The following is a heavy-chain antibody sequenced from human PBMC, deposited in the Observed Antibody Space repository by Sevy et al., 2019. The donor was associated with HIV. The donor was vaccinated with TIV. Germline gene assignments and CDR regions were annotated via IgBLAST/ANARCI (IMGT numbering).Heavy chain of an antibody. Sequence: GGSLRLSCAASGFTFSNYNMNWVRQAPGKGLEWVSSISSSSNYISYADSMKGRFTISRDNAKNSLYLQMNSLRAEDRAVYYCARVVAYCSGGSCFPGYYYCMDVWGQGTTVTVSS. J-gene: IGHJ6*02. D-gene: IGHD2-15*01. CDR1: GFTFSNYN. CDR3: ARVVAYCSGGSCFPGYYYCMDV. CDR2: ISSSSNYI. V-gene: IGHV3-21*01.